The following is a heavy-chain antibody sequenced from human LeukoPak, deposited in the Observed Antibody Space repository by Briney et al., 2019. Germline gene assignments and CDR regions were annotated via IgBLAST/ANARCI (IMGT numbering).Heavy chain of an antibody. CDR1: GGSISSYY. D-gene: IGHD3-3*01. CDR2: IYYSGST. J-gene: IGHJ4*02. Sequence: PSETLSLTCTVSGGSISSYYWSWIRQPPGKGLEWIGYIYYSGSTNYHPSLKSRVTISVDTSKNQFSLKLSSVTAADTAVYYCARNPGDGYYDFWSGPSPFDYWGQGTLVTVSS. V-gene: IGHV4-59*01. CDR3: ARNPGDGYYDFWSGPSPFDY.